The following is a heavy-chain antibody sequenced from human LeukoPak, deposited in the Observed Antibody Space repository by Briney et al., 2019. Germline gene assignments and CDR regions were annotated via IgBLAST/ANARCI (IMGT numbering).Heavy chain of an antibody. J-gene: IGHJ6*03. CDR1: GFTFSSYS. Sequence: PGGSLRLSCAASGFTFSSYSMNWVRQAPGKGLEWVSSISRSSSYKYYADSVKGRFTISRGNAKNSLYLQMNSLRAEDTAVYYCARDLVVATGVDYYYYMDVWGKGTTVTVSS. CDR2: ISRSSSYK. V-gene: IGHV3-21*01. D-gene: IGHD5-12*01. CDR3: ARDLVVATGVDYYYYMDV.